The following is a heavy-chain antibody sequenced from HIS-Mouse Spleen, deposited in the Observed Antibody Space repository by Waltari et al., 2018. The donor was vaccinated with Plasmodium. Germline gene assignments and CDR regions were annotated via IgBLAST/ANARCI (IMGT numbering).Heavy chain of an antibody. Sequence: QVQLQQWGAGLLKPSETLSLTCAVDGGTFRGDYLSWIRQPPGKWLEWVGEINHSGSTNYNPSLKSRVTISVDTSKNQFSLKLSSVPAADTAVYYCARLVVVASKDSYWGQGTLVTVSS. CDR1: GGTFRGDY. V-gene: IGHV4-34*01. CDR2: INHSGST. CDR3: ARLVVVASKDSY. D-gene: IGHD2-15*01. J-gene: IGHJ4*02.